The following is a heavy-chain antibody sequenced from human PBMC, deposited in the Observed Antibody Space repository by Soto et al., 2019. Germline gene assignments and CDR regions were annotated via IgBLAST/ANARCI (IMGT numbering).Heavy chain of an antibody. CDR3: ARAIRCSSTSCYGGNWFDP. J-gene: IGHJ5*02. CDR1: GGSISSYY. V-gene: IGHV4-59*01. D-gene: IGHD2-2*01. Sequence: SETLSLTCTVSGGSISSYYWSWIRQPPGKGLEWIGYIYYSGSTNYNPSLKSRVTISVDTSKNQFSLKLSSVTAADTAVYYCARAIRCSSTSCYGGNWFDPWGQGTLVTVSS. CDR2: IYYSGST.